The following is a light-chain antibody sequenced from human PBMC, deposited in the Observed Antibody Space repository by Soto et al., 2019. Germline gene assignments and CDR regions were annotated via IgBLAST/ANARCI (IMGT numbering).Light chain of an antibody. CDR1: SSDVGRHNV. CDR3: YSYVGTIS. V-gene: IGLV2-23*02. J-gene: IGLJ2*01. CDR2: EVS. Sequence: QSALTQPASGSGSPGQSITISFTGTSSDVGRHNVVSWYQQHPGKAPKLMIYEVSKRPSGVSNRLSGSKSGNTASLTVSGLQSEDEADYYCYSYVGTISFGGWTKVTVL.